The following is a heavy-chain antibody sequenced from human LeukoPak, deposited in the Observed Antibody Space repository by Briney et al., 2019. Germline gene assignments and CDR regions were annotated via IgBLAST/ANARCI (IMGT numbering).Heavy chain of an antibody. J-gene: IGHJ4*02. V-gene: IGHV1-3*01. CDR3: ARDRIGLSDY. CDR1: GYTFTSYG. CDR2: INAGNGNT. D-gene: IGHD3-16*02. Sequence: ASVKVSCKASGYTFTSYGISWVRQAPGQGLEWMGWINAGNGNTKYSQKFQGRVTITRDTSASTAYMELSSLRSEDTAVYYCARDRIGLSDYWGQGTLVTVSS.